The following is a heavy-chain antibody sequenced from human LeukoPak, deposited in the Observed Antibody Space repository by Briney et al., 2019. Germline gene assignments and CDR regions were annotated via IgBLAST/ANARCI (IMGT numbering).Heavy chain of an antibody. V-gene: IGHV4-30-2*01. CDR2: IYHSGST. J-gene: IGHJ5*02. CDR3: ARGMGGCSSTSCRRNNWFDP. Sequence: PSETLSLTCTVSGGSISSGGYSWSWIRQPPGKGLEWIGYIYHSGSTNYNPSLKSRVTISVDTSKNQFSLKLSSVTAADTAVYYCARGMGGCSSTSCRRNNWFDPWGQGTLVTVSS. D-gene: IGHD2-2*01. CDR1: GGSISSGGYS.